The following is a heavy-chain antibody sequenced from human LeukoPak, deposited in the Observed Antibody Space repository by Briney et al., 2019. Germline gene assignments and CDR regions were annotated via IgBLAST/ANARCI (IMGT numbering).Heavy chain of an antibody. J-gene: IGHJ4*02. CDR1: GFTFSSYA. Sequence: PGGSLRLSCAASGFTFSSYATSWVRQAPGKGLEWVSSIGGGGVDTYYADSVKGRFTISRDSSKNTLYLQMNSLRVEDTAVYYCAKDPPTTGTTFDNWGRGTLVTVSS. V-gene: IGHV3-23*01. D-gene: IGHD1-1*01. CDR3: AKDPPTTGTTFDN. CDR2: IGGGGVDT.